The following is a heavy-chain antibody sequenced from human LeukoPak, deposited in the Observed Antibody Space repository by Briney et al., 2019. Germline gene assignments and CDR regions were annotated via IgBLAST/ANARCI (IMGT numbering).Heavy chain of an antibody. CDR3: ARDFWLGHDYSLHWFDP. CDR2: INPNTGGT. D-gene: IGHD4-11*01. CDR1: GYTFTGYY. J-gene: IGHJ5*02. Sequence: ASVKVSCKASGYTFTGYYMHWVRQAPGQGLEWMGWINPNTGGTHYAQKFQGRVTLTSDTSVSTTYMELTSLTSDDTAVYYCARDFWLGHDYSLHWFDPWGQGTLVTVSS. V-gene: IGHV1-2*02.